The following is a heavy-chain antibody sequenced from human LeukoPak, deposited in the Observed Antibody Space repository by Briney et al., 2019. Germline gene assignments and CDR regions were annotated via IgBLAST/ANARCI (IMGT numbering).Heavy chain of an antibody. J-gene: IGHJ5*02. CDR2: IQSDGSKQ. CDR1: GFTFSIFG. V-gene: IGHV3-33*01. D-gene: IGHD5-18*01. CDR3: ARDVDTSSHSSQLDP. Sequence: GGSLRLSCATAGFTFSIFGIHWVRQTPGKGREWAAAIQSDGSKQYYGDSVKGRFTISRDSSKNTVYLQMNSLRDEDTAVYYCARDVDTSSHSSQLDPWGQGTLVTVSS.